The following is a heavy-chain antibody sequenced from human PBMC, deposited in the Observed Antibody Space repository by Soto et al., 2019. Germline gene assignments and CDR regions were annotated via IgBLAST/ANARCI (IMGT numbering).Heavy chain of an antibody. J-gene: IGHJ5*02. Sequence: QVQLVQSGAEVKKPGSSVKVSCKASGGTFSSYAISWVRQAPGQGLEWMGGIIPIFGTANYAQKFQGRVTITADESTSKAYKELSSLRSEDTAVYYCARGGDTAMVTGWFDPWGQGTLVTVSS. CDR2: IIPIFGTA. V-gene: IGHV1-69*12. D-gene: IGHD5-18*01. CDR3: ARGGDTAMVTGWFDP. CDR1: GGTFSSYA.